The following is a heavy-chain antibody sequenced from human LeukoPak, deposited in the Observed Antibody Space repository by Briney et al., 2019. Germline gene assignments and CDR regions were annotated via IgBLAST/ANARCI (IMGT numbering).Heavy chain of an antibody. CDR2: INPSGGST. CDR1: GYTFTSYY. V-gene: IGHV1-46*01. Sequence: ASEKVSSTAFGYTFTSYYMHWVRQAPRQGVEWMGIINPSGGSTSYAQKFQGRVTMTRDTSTRTVYMELSSLRSEDTAVYYCARGDYGDYGGLDYWGQGTLVTVSS. CDR3: ARGDYGDYGGLDY. J-gene: IGHJ4*02. D-gene: IGHD4-17*01.